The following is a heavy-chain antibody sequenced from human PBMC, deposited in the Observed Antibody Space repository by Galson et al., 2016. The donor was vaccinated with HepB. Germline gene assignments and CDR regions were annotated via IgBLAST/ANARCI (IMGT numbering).Heavy chain of an antibody. Sequence: SLRLSCAASEFTFNNCPLHWVRQAPGKGLEWVAVLSHDGVTKFYAGSVRARFTISRDKSKTTVYLQMDGLSAEDTAVYYCAKGDDFWSGYYGGLWGQGTLVTVSS. CDR2: LSHDGVTK. J-gene: IGHJ4*02. CDR3: AKGDDFWSGYYGGL. D-gene: IGHD3-3*01. V-gene: IGHV3-30-3*01. CDR1: EFTFNNCP.